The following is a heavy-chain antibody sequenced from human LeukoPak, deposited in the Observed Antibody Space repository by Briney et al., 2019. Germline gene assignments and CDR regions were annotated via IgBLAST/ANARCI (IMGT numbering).Heavy chain of an antibody. CDR3: ARGPWIQVWTTFFDF. V-gene: IGHV4-34*01. CDR1: GGSFSGYY. CDR2: INHDGNT. J-gene: IGHJ4*02. D-gene: IGHD5-18*01. Sequence: PSETLSLTCAVYGGSFSGYYWSWIRQPPGKGLEWIGEINHDGNTNYNPSLKSRVTISVDTSKNQFSLKVSSVTAADTAVYYCARGPWIQVWTTFFDFWGQGNLVTVSS.